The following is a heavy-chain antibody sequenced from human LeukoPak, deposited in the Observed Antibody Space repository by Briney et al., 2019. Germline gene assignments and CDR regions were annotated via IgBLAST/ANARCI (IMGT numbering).Heavy chain of an antibody. D-gene: IGHD6-13*01. V-gene: IGHV3-21*06. CDR1: GFTFSTYS. CDR2: ISSNSRYI. CDR3: ARVAEAAAFDS. J-gene: IGHJ4*02. Sequence: GGSLRLSCAASGFTFSTYSMSWVRQAPGKGLEWVSSISSNSRYIYYADSMRGRSTISRDNAKNSLYLQMNSLKPEDTAVYYCARVAEAAAFDSWGQGTLVTVSS.